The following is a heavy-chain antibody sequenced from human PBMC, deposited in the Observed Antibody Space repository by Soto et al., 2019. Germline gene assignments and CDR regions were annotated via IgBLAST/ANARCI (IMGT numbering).Heavy chain of an antibody. Sequence: EVQLVESGGGLVQPGGSLRLSCVASGFTLRKFWMHWFRQAPGQGPVWVSRITNDGSTTYYADSVEGRFTISRDNAKNTLYLQMNRLGVEETTVYYCARDQDGGGGTADYSGQGTLVTVSP. D-gene: IGHD1-1*01. V-gene: IGHV3-74*01. J-gene: IGHJ4*02. CDR1: GFTLRKFW. CDR3: ARDQDGGGGTADY. CDR2: ITNDGSTT.